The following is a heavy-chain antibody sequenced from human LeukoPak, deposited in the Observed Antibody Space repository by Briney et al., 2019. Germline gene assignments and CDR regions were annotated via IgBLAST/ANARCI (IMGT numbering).Heavy chain of an antibody. CDR3: ARDRSPFSY. J-gene: IGHJ4*02. CDR1: GFTFSRYW. Sequence: PGGSLRLSCAAAGFTFSRYWRLWVGQAPGKGVVGVSRINSDGSSTVYADSVKGRFTISRDNAKNTLYLQMNSLRAEDTAVYYCARDRSPFSYWGQGTLVTVSS. V-gene: IGHV3-74*01. CDR2: INSDGSST.